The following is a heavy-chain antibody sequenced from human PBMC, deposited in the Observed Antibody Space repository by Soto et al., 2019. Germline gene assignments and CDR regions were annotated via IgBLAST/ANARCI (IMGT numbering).Heavy chain of an antibody. V-gene: IGHV3-30-3*01. J-gene: IGHJ4*02. CDR1: GFTFSSYA. D-gene: IGHD6-19*01. CDR3: ARDRVAGWDFDY. CDR2: ISYDGSNK. Sequence: QVQLVESGGGVVQPGRSLRLSCAASGFTFSSYAMHWVRQAPGKGLEWVAVISYDGSNKYYADSVKGRFTISRDNSKNTLYLQMNSLRAEDTAVYYCARDRVAGWDFDYWGQGTLVTVSS.